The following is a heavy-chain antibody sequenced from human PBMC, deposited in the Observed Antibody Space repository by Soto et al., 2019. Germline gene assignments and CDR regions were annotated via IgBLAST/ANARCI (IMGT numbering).Heavy chain of an antibody. D-gene: IGHD1-26*01. J-gene: IGHJ6*02. CDR2: ILVDGRT. V-gene: IGHV3-23*01. CDR3: ARTRSAWSDFHYYSLDV. CDR1: GFICSSYD. Sequence: SLRLSCAASGFICSSYDMSWVRQAPGKGLEWVSTILVDGRTFYVDSVKGRFTISRDNSNSALYVQMNSLTGEDTAVYYCARTRSAWSDFHYYSLDVWGQGTTVTVSS.